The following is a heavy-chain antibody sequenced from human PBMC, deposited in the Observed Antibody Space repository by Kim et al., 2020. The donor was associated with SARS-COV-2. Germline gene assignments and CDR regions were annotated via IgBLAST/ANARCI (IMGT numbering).Heavy chain of an antibody. V-gene: IGHV3-21*01. CDR3: ASELSSGWYLHY. D-gene: IGHD6-19*01. J-gene: IGHJ4*02. Sequence: YYADSVKGRFTISRDNAKNSLYLQMNSLRAEDTAVYYCASELSSGWYLHYWGQGTLVTVSS.